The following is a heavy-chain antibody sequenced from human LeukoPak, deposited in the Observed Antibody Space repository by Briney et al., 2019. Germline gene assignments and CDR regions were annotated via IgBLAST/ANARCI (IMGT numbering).Heavy chain of an antibody. J-gene: IGHJ4*02. CDR3: ARDRYDSFDY. CDR1: GFTFSSYA. D-gene: IGHD3-9*01. Sequence: GGSLRLSSAASGFTFSSYAMHWVRQAPGKGLEWVSYISSSSSTIYYADSVKGRFTISRDNAKNSLYLQMNSLRDEDTAVYYCARDRYDSFDYWGQGTLVTVSS. CDR2: ISSSSSTI. V-gene: IGHV3-48*02.